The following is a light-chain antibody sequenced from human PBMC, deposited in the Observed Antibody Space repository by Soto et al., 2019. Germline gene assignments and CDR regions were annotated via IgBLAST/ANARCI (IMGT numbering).Light chain of an antibody. CDR3: MQSTHFPRT. CDR1: QSLRHSNGDNY. V-gene: IGKV2-24*01. Sequence: VLTQTPLSLPVTLGQPASISCSSSQSLRHSNGDNYFSWLEQRPGEPPRLVIYKISDRFSGVPDRFSGSGAGTDFTLRISTVEAEDVGVYYCMQSTHFPRTFGQGTKVDSK. CDR2: KIS. J-gene: IGKJ1*01.